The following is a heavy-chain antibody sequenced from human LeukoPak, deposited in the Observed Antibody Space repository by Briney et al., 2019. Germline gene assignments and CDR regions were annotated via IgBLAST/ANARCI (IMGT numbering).Heavy chain of an antibody. CDR1: GGSISSYY. CDR3: ARRGNYYDSSGYYYVWYFDL. CDR2: IYYSGST. V-gene: IGHV4-59*08. D-gene: IGHD3-22*01. Sequence: SSETLSLTCTVSGGSISSYYWSWIRQPPGKGLEWIGYIYYSGSTNYNPSLKSRVTISVDTSKNQFSLKLSSVTAADTAVYYCARRGNYYDSSGYYYVWYFDLWGRGTLVTVSS. J-gene: IGHJ2*01.